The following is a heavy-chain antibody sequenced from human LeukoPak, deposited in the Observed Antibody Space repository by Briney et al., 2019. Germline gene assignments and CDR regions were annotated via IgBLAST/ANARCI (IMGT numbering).Heavy chain of an antibody. V-gene: IGHV4-34*01. CDR3: ARTIKVVQPAQRIYYYYYYGMDV. CDR2: INHSGST. J-gene: IGHJ6*02. Sequence: PSETLSLTCAVYGGSFSGYYWSWIRQPPGKGLEWIGEINHSGSTNYNPSLKSRVTISVDTSKNQFSLKLSSVTAADTAVYYCARTIKVVQPAQRIYYYYYYGMDVWGQGTTVAVSS. CDR1: GGSFSGYY. D-gene: IGHD6-6*01.